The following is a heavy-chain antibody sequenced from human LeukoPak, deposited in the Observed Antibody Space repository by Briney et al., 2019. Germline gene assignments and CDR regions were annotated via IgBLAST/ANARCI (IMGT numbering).Heavy chain of an antibody. D-gene: IGHD2-15*01. Sequence: PGGSLRLSCAASGFTFSNYWMSWVRQAPGKGLEWVANIKPDGSEKDYVDSVKGRFTISRDNAKNTLYPQMNSLRGEDTALYYCAKLTRGYCDGTACPNWFDPWGRGTLVTVSS. CDR2: IKPDGSEK. V-gene: IGHV3-7*05. J-gene: IGHJ5*02. CDR1: GFTFSNYW. CDR3: AKLTRGYCDGTACPNWFDP.